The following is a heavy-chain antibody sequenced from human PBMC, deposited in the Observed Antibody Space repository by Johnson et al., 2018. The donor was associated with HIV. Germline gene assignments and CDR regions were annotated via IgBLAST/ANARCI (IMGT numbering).Heavy chain of an antibody. V-gene: IGHV3-53*01. J-gene: IGHJ3*02. D-gene: IGHD3-10*01. Sequence: VQLVESGGGVVQPGRSLRLSCAASGFTVSSNYMNWVRQAPGKGLEWVSVIYSGGSTYYADSVKGRFTISRDNSKNTLYLQMNSLRAEDTAVYYCARTITKSAFDIWGQGTMVTVSS. CDR2: IYSGGST. CDR1: GFTVSSNY. CDR3: ARTITKSAFDI.